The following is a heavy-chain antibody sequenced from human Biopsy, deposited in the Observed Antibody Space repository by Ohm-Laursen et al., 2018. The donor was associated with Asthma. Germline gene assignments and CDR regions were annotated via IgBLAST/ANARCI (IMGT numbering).Heavy chain of an antibody. D-gene: IGHD5/OR15-5a*01. CDR2: TTWNSGSR. Sequence: SLRLSCAASGFNFDDFAMHWVRQAPGKGLEWVAATTWNSGSRVYAVSVKGRFTISRDNAQNSLCLHMNGLKPEDTAVYYCAKPLNTYNFYAYDVWGQGTTV. CDR3: AKPLNTYNFYAYDV. CDR1: GFNFDDFA. J-gene: IGHJ6*02. V-gene: IGHV3-9*01.